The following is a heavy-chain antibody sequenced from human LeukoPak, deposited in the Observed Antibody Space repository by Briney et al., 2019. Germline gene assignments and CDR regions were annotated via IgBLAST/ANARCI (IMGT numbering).Heavy chain of an antibody. Sequence: PSETLSLTCTVSGGSISSYYWSWIRQPPGKGLEWIGYIYYSGSTNYNPSLKSRVTISVDTSKNQFSLKLSSVTAADTAVYYCARVYTAMVTEYFQHWGQGTLVTVSS. V-gene: IGHV4-59*01. CDR3: ARVYTAMVTEYFQH. CDR2: IYYSGST. J-gene: IGHJ1*01. CDR1: GGSISSYY. D-gene: IGHD5-18*01.